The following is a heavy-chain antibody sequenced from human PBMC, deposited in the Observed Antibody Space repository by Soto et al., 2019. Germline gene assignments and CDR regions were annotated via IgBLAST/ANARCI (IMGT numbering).Heavy chain of an antibody. CDR2: LNDSGGT. CDR1: GGSFSGYY. D-gene: IGHD3-10*01. Sequence: SETLSLTCAVYGGSFSGYYWSWIRQPPGKGLEWTGELNDSGGTNYNASLKSRVSISVDTSKNQFSLKLTFVTAADTAVYFCARGRGGVQHWGQGTLVTVSS. J-gene: IGHJ1*01. V-gene: IGHV4-34*01. CDR3: ARGRGGVQH.